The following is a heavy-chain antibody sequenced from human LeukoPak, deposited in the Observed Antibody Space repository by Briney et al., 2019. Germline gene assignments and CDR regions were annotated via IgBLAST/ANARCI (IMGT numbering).Heavy chain of an antibody. CDR3: ARPNITSYYDSRGYDGFDV. Sequence: GESLKISCKGSGYKFNAYWIAWVRQMPGKGLEWMRSIYPDDSDTRYSPSFQGQVTISADKSVSIASLQWSSLKASDTAMYYCARPNITSYYDSRGYDGFDVWGQGTMVIVSS. CDR2: IYPDDSDT. CDR1: GYKFNAYW. V-gene: IGHV5-51*01. J-gene: IGHJ3*01. D-gene: IGHD3-22*01.